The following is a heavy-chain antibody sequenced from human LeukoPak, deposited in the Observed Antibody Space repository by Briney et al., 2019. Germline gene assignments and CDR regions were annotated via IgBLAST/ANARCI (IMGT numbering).Heavy chain of an antibody. CDR3: ARHPEPGYCSSTSCHESYFDY. CDR2: ISGSGGRP. V-gene: IGHV3-23*01. Sequence: GGSLRLSCAASGFTFSSCAMSWVRQAPGKGLEWVSAISGSGGRPYYADSVKGRFTISTDNSKNTLYLQMNSLRAEDTAVYYCARHPEPGYCSSTSCHESYFDYWGQGTLVTVSS. D-gene: IGHD2-2*01. J-gene: IGHJ4*02. CDR1: GFTFSSCA.